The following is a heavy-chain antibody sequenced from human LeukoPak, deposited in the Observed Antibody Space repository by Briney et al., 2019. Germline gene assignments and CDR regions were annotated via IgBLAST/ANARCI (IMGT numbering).Heavy chain of an antibody. Sequence: SGPTLVKPTQTLSLTCTFSGFSLSTSGVDVGWIRQPPGKALEWLALIYWNDDKRCSPSLKSRLTITKDTSKNQVVLTMANMDPVDTATYYCAHSRITMVRGVIILPRFDYWGQGTLVTVSS. CDR3: AHSRITMVRGVIILPRFDY. CDR1: GFSLSTSGVD. J-gene: IGHJ4*02. CDR2: IYWNDDK. D-gene: IGHD3-10*01. V-gene: IGHV2-5*01.